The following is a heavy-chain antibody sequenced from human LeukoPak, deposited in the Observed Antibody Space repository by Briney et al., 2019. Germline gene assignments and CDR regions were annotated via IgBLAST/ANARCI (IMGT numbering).Heavy chain of an antibody. CDR1: GFLFGSYG. D-gene: IGHD3-9*01. CDR2: ISGFGGNL. V-gene: IGHV3-23*01. CDR3: AKRGVSLTMFWGLDV. J-gene: IGHJ6*02. Sequence: GGALRLSCAAPGFLFGSYGMTWVRQAPGKGLEWVSGISGFGGNLDYAESVKGRFTISRDNSKNTLYLQLNSLKAEDTAVYYGAKRGVSLTMFWGLDVWGQGTTVTVSS.